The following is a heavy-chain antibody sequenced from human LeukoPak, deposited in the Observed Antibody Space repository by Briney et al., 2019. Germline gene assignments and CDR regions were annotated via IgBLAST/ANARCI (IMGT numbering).Heavy chain of an antibody. Sequence: PSETLSLTCTVSGGSISSGGYDWSWIRQHPGKGLEWIGYIYYSGSTYYNPSLKSRVTISVDTSKNQFSLKLSSVTAADTAVYYCAKGYGDYESNWFDPWGQGTLVTVSS. CDR1: GGSISSGGYD. CDR2: IYYSGST. CDR3: AKGYGDYESNWFDP. J-gene: IGHJ5*02. V-gene: IGHV4-31*03. D-gene: IGHD4-17*01.